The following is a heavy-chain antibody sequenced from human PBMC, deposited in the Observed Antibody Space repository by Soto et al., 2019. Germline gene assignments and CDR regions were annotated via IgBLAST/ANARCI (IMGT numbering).Heavy chain of an antibody. V-gene: IGHV1-69*12. Sequence: QVQLVQSGAEVKKPGSSVKVSCKASGGSLSNYGISWVRQAPGQGLEWMGAIIPVFGTPNYAQKFQDRVTITADESTTTVYMEVRSLTSEDPAVYYCAGGDATKRGVTTYYAMDVWGQGTTVTVSS. D-gene: IGHD4-17*01. CDR2: IIPVFGTP. J-gene: IGHJ6*02. CDR1: GGSLSNYG. CDR3: AGGDATKRGVTTYYAMDV.